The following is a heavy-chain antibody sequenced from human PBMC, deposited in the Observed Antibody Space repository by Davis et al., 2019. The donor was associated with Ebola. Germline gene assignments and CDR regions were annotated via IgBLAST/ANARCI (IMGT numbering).Heavy chain of an antibody. Sequence: GGSLSLSCAASGFTFTNAWMSWVRQAPGKGLEWVGRIKSKTDGGTTDYAAPVKGRFTISRDDSKNTLYLQMNSLKIDDTAVYYCTTLSTVTTMYFDLWGRGTLVTVSS. CDR3: TTLSTVTTMYFDL. D-gene: IGHD4-17*01. CDR2: IKSKTDGGTT. V-gene: IGHV3-15*01. J-gene: IGHJ2*01. CDR1: GFTFTNAW.